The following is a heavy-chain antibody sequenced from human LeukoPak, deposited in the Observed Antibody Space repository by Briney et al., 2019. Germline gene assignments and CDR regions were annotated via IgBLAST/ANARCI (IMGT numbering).Heavy chain of an antibody. V-gene: IGHV4-39*01. CDR2: IYYSGTT. J-gene: IGHJ4*02. CDR3: ARQLRYSYALNC. CDR1: GGSIINTIYH. Sequence: SETLSLTCSVSGGSIINTIYHWGWIRQPPGKGLEWIGTIYYSGTTCYNPSLMSRVAISVDTSKNQFSLKLRSVTAADTAVYYCARQLRYSYALNCWGQGTLVSVSS. D-gene: IGHD5-18*01.